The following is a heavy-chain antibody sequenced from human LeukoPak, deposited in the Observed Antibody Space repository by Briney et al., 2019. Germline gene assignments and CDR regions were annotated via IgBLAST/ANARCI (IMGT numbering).Heavy chain of an antibody. CDR1: GGSFSGYY. CDR3: ARHPIKLRWSSGWYYFDY. CDR2: IYFRDNT. J-gene: IGHJ4*02. V-gene: IGHV4-39*01. Sequence: PSETLSLTCAVYGGSFSGYYWGWIRQPPGKGLEWIGSIYFRDNTYYNPSLKSRVTISVDTSKKQFSLILKSVTDADTAVYYCARHPIKLRWSSGWYYFDYWGQGTLITVSS. D-gene: IGHD6-19*01.